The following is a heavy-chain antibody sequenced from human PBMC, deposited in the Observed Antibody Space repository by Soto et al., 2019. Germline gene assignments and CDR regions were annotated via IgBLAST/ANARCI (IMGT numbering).Heavy chain of an antibody. Sequence: LRLSCAASGFTFSSYGMHWVRQAPGKGLEWVAVISYDGSNKYYADSLKGRFTVSRDNSKNTLYLQMSSLRAEDTAVYYCVKDGSSGWPYYYGMDVWGQGTTVTVSS. J-gene: IGHJ6*02. D-gene: IGHD6-19*01. CDR1: GFTFSSYG. CDR3: VKDGSSGWPYYYGMDV. V-gene: IGHV3-30*18. CDR2: ISYDGSNK.